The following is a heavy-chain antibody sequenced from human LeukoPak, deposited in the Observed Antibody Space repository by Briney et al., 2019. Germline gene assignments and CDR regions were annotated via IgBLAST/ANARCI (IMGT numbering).Heavy chain of an antibody. V-gene: IGHV3-23*01. CDR2: IIASGGNT. J-gene: IGHJ6*03. CDR1: GVTFSSYA. D-gene: IGHD2-2*02. Sequence: GGSLRLSCAASGVTFSSYAMSWVRQAPGKGLEWVSAIIASGGNTYNADSVKRRFTISRDNSKNTLYLQMNSLRGAETAVYYCAKYYGQYSLYRYMDVWGKGTTVTVSS. CDR3: AKYYGQYSLYRYMDV.